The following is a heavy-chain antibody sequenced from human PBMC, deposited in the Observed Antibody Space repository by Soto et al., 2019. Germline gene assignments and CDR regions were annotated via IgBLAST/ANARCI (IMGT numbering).Heavy chain of an antibody. J-gene: IGHJ6*02. D-gene: IGHD3-3*01. V-gene: IGHV2-70*11. CDR2: IDWDDDK. Sequence: TLSLTCDVSGGSISSGGYSWSWIRQPPGKALEWLARIDWDDDKYYSTSLKTRLTISKDTSKNQVVLTMTNMDPVDTATYYCARTPDFWSGYFPYGMDVWGQGTTVTVSS. CDR1: GGSISSGGYS. CDR3: ARTPDFWSGYFPYGMDV.